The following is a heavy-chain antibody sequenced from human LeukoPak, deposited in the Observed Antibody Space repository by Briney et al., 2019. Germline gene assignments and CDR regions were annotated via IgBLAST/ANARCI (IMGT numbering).Heavy chain of an antibody. V-gene: IGHV1-2*02. D-gene: IGHD4-17*01. CDR2: INPNSGGT. J-gene: IGHJ4*02. CDR1: EYTFTGYY. CDR3: ARDLMDYGIEGSFDY. Sequence: ASVKVSCKASEYTFTGYYMHWVRQAPGQGLEWMGWINPNSGGTNYAQKFQGRVTMTRDTSISTAYMELSRLRSDDTAVYYCARDLMDYGIEGSFDYWGQGTLVTVSS.